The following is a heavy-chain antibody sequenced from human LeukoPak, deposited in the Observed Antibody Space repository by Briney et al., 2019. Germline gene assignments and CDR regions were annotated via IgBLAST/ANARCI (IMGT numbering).Heavy chain of an antibody. CDR3: ARALGASFSAVDY. J-gene: IGHJ4*02. V-gene: IGHV3-23*01. Sequence: PGGSLRLSCAASGFTFSRYAMSWVSQAPGEGLEWVSAISGSGGRTYYADSVKGRFTISTDNAKNSLYLQMNSLRAEDTAVYYCARALGASFSAVDYWGQGTLFTVS. CDR2: ISGSGGRT. D-gene: IGHD1-26*01. CDR1: GFTFSRYA.